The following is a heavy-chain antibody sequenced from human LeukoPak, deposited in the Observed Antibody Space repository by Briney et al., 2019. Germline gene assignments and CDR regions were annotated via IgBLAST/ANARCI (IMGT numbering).Heavy chain of an antibody. CDR2: INHSGST. Sequence: SETLSLTCAVYGGSFSGYYWSWIRQPPGKGLEWIGEINHSGSTNYNPSLKSRVTISVDTSKNQFSLKLSSVTAADTAVYYCARSLPRGLIAAAGTGWFDPWGQGTLVTVSS. V-gene: IGHV4-34*01. J-gene: IGHJ5*02. D-gene: IGHD6-13*01. CDR1: GGSFSGYY. CDR3: ARSLPRGLIAAAGTGWFDP.